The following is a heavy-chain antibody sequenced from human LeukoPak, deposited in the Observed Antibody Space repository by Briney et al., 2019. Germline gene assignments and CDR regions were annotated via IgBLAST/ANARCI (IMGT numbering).Heavy chain of an antibody. V-gene: IGHV4-31*03. CDR1: GGSISSGGYY. J-gene: IGHJ4*02. CDR2: IYYSGST. CDR3: ARVLVATLGTFDY. D-gene: IGHD5-12*01. Sequence: PSQTLSLTRTVSGGSISSGGYYWSWIRQHPGKGLEWIGYIYYSGSTYYNPSLKSRVTISVDTSKNQFSLKLSSVTAADTAVYYCARVLVATLGTFDYWGQGTLVTVSS.